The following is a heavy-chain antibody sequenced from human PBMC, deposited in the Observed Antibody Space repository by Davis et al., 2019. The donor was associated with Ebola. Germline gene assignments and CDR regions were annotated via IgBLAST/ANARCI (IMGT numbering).Heavy chain of an antibody. V-gene: IGHV3-7*01. D-gene: IGHD6-19*01. J-gene: IGHJ4*02. CDR2: IKQDASEK. Sequence: PGGSLRLSCAASGFTFSSYWMSWVRQAPGKGLEWVANIKQDASEKYYVDSVKGRYIIPRDNAKTSVFLQMNSLRAEDTGIYYCVREGKQWLVSLWGQGTLVTVSS. CDR3: VREGKQWLVSL. CDR1: GFTFSSYW.